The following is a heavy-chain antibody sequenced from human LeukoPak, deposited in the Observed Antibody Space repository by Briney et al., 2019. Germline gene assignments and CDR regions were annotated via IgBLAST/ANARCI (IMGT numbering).Heavy chain of an antibody. V-gene: IGHV4-59*12. Sequence: PSETLSLTCTVSGGSISTSYWSWLRQSPGKGLEWIGYIYYSGSTNYNPSLKSRVTISVDTSKNQFSLKLSSVTAADTAVYYCARGHGFDPWGQGTLVTVSS. J-gene: IGHJ5*02. CDR1: GGSISTSY. CDR2: IYYSGST. CDR3: ARGHGFDP.